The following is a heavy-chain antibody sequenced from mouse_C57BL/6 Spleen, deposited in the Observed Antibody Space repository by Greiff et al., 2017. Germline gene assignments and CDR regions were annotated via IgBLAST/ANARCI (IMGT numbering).Heavy chain of an antibody. CDR2: FHPYNDDT. D-gene: IGHD1-1*01. CDR3: ARCGSSDWYFDV. V-gene: IGHV1-47*01. J-gene: IGHJ1*03. CDR1: GYTFTTYA. Sequence: QVQLQQSGAELVKPGASVTMSCKASGYTFTTYAIEWVKQKHGKSLEWIGDFHPYNDDTKYNEKFKGKATLTVEKTSSTVYLELSRLTSDDSAVYYCARCGSSDWYFDVWGTGTTVTVSS.